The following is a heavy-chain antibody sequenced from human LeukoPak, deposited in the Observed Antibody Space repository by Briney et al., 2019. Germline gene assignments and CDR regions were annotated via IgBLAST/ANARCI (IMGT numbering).Heavy chain of an antibody. J-gene: IGHJ4*02. CDR1: GGSISSGGYY. D-gene: IGHD2-15*01. CDR2: IYYSGST. V-gene: IGHV4-31*03. CDR3: ARGSSWPTYFDY. Sequence: SETLSLTCTVSGGSISSGGYYWSWIRQHPGKGPGWIGYIYYSGSTYYNPSLKSRVTISVDTSKNQFSLKLSSVTAADTAVYYCARGSSWPTYFDYWGQGTLVTVSS.